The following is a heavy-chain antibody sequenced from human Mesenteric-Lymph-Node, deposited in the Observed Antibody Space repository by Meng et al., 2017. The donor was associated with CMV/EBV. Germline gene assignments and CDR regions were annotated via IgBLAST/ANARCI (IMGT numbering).Heavy chain of an antibody. Sequence: GESLKISCAASRFTFSSYAMHWVRQAPGKGLEWVAVISYDGSNKYYADSVKGRFTISRDNSKNTLYLQMDSLRAEDTAVYFCAREFRRDYSNLHDAFDIWGQGTTVTVSS. CDR3: AREFRRDYSNLHDAFDI. V-gene: IGHV3-30-3*01. CDR2: ISYDGSNK. CDR1: RFTFSSYA. D-gene: IGHD4-11*01. J-gene: IGHJ3*02.